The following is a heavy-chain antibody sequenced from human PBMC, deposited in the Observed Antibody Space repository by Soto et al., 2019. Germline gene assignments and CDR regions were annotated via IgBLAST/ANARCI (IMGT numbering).Heavy chain of an antibody. Sequence: PXETLSLTCTVSGVSISSGGYYWSWIRQHPGKGLEWIGYIYYSGSTYYNPSLKSRVTISVDTSKNQFSLKLSSVTAADTAVYYRARVGIVATTNWFDPWGQGTLVTVSS. D-gene: IGHD5-12*01. CDR3: ARVGIVATTNWFDP. CDR2: IYYSGST. J-gene: IGHJ5*02. CDR1: GVSISSGGYY. V-gene: IGHV4-31*03.